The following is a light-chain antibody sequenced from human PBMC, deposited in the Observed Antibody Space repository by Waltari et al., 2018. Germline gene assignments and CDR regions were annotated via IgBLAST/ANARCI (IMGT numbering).Light chain of an antibody. CDR3: QQGSSFPPT. CDR1: QDISNW. Sequence: DIQMTQSPSSVSASVGDRVTITCRASQDISNWLAWYQQKPGKGPNLLIFGAFTLQSGVPSRVSGSGSGTDFTLTISGLQPEDSATYFCQQGSSFPPTFGQGTKVEIK. CDR2: GAF. J-gene: IGKJ1*01. V-gene: IGKV1-12*01.